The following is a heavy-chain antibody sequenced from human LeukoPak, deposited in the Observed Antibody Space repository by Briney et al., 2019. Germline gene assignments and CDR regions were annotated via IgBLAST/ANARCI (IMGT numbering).Heavy chain of an antibody. J-gene: IGHJ4*02. V-gene: IGHV3-74*01. D-gene: IGHD2-8*01. CDR1: GFTFSNYW. CDR3: ARRYGRTLYSFDY. Sequence: GGSLRLSCAASGFTFSNYWMHWVRQAPGKGLVWVSRINNDGSDTGYADSVKGRFTISRDNAKNSLYLQMNSLRAEDAAIYYCARRYGRTLYSFDYWGQGTLVTLSS. CDR2: INNDGSDT.